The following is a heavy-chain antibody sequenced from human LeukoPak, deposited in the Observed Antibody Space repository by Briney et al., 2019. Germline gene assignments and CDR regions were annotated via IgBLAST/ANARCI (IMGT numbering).Heavy chain of an antibody. CDR1: GFTFSSYA. J-gene: IGHJ4*02. Sequence: GGSLRLSCAASGFTFSSYAMSWVRQAPGKGLEWVSTISGSGGSTYFADSVKGRFPISRDNSKNTLYLQMNSLRAEDTAVYYCAEAKGVPSGFDYWGQGTLVTVSS. V-gene: IGHV3-23*01. CDR3: AEAKGVPSGFDY. CDR2: ISGSGGST. D-gene: IGHD2-15*01.